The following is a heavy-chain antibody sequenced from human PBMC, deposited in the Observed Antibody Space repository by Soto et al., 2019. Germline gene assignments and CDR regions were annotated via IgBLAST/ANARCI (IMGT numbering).Heavy chain of an antibody. CDR2: IYYSGST. CDR3: ARTNGDSSSWYVDY. J-gene: IGHJ4*02. D-gene: IGHD6-13*01. Sequence: QVQLQESGPGLVKPSETLSLTCTVSGGSISSYYWSWIRQPPGKGLEWIGYIYYSGSTNYNPSLRTRVTXXAXTXXNQLSLKQGSVTAADTAVYYCARTNGDSSSWYVDYWGQGTLVTVSS. V-gene: IGHV4-59*08. CDR1: GGSISSYY.